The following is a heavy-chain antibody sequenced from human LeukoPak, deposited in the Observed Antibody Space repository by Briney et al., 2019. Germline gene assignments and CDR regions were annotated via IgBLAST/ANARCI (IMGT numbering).Heavy chain of an antibody. Sequence: GASATVSCKASGYTFTDYFVHWVRQASGQGLEWMGWINPNSGGTSYAQKFQGRVTMTRDTSISTAYMELSRLRSDDTAVYYCATLRYGSWGQGTLITDSS. CDR1: GYTFTDYF. D-gene: IGHD5-18*01. V-gene: IGHV1-2*02. CDR2: INPNSGGT. CDR3: ATLRYGS. J-gene: IGHJ4*02.